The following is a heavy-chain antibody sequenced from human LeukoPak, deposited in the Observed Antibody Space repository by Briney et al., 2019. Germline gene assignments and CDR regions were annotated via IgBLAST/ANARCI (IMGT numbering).Heavy chain of an antibody. CDR2: ISGSGGST. D-gene: IGHD3-22*01. J-gene: IGHJ6*03. CDR3: AIEPYDHYYYYYMDV. Sequence: PGGSLRLSCAASGVTFRGYAMSWVRQAPGKGLEWVSGISGSGGSTYYADSVKGRFSISRDNSKNTLYLQMNSLRVEDTALYHCAIEPYDHYYYYYMDVWGKGTTVTVSS. CDR1: GVTFRGYA. V-gene: IGHV3-23*01.